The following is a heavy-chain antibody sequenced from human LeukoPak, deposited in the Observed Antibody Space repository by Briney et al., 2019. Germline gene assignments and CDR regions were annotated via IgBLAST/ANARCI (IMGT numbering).Heavy chain of an antibody. CDR2: VKQDGGEK. D-gene: IGHD4-23*01. CDR1: GFTFRNFW. V-gene: IGHV3-7*04. CDR3: ARVGGNPDY. J-gene: IGHJ4*02. Sequence: GGSLRLSCAASGFTFRNFWMSWVRQAPGKGLEWVANVKQDGGEKFYVDSVKGRFTISRDNANNSLFLQINSLRVEDTAVSYCARVGGNPDYWGQGTLVTVSS.